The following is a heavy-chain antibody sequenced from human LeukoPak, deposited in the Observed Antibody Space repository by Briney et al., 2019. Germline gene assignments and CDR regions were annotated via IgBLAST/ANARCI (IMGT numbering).Heavy chain of an antibody. V-gene: IGHV4-59*01. J-gene: IGHJ3*02. CDR1: GGSISSYY. CDR2: IYYSGST. D-gene: IGHD3-22*01. CDR3: AGGYRYDAFDI. Sequence: SETLSLTCTVSGGSISSYYWSWIRQPPGKGLEWIGYIYYSGSTNYNPSLKSRVTISVDTSKNQFSLKLSSVTAADTAVYYCAGGYRYDAFDIWGQGTMVTVSS.